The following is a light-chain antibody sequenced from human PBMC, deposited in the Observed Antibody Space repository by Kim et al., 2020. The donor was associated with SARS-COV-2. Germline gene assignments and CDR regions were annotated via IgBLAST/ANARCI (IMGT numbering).Light chain of an antibody. Sequence: DIQMTQSPSSLSASVGDRVTITCRASQDISNYLTWYQQKPGKAPRLLIYDASSLESGVPSRFSGSGSGTDFSLTISSLQAEDFATYYCQQHDSLPLTFGGGTKVDIK. CDR1: QDISNY. CDR3: QQHDSLPLT. J-gene: IGKJ4*01. V-gene: IGKV1-33*01. CDR2: DAS.